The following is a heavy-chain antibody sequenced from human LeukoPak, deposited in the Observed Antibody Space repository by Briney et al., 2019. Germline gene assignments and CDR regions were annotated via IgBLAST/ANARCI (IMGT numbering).Heavy chain of an antibody. Sequence: GGSLRLSCAASGFTFSSHGIHWVRQAPGKGLEWLATIKQDGNEKFYVDSVKGRFTISRDNAKNSLYLQMSSLRAEDTAIYYCARDGPDYGDFNWFAPWGQGTLVTVSS. J-gene: IGHJ5*02. V-gene: IGHV3-7*01. D-gene: IGHD4-17*01. CDR1: GFTFSSHG. CDR2: IKQDGNEK. CDR3: ARDGPDYGDFNWFAP.